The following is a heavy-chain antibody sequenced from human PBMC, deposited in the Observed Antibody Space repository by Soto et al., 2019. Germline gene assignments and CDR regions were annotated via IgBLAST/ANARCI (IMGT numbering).Heavy chain of an antibody. D-gene: IGHD2-2*01. J-gene: IGHJ4*02. CDR1: GVTLTNVW. Sequence: GGSLRLSCAVSGVTLTNVWMNWVRQAPGKGPEWVGRIKSKTDGGTTDYAAPVKGRFTISRDDSENTLYLQMNSLNTEDTAVYYCTTSTWLTADYWGQGTLVTVSS. CDR2: IKSKTDGGTT. CDR3: TTSTWLTADY. V-gene: IGHV3-15*07.